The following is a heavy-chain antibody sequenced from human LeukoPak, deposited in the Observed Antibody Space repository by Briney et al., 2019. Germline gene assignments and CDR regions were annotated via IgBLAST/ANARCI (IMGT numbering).Heavy chain of an antibody. CDR2: IIPIFGTA. CDR1: GYSFNYYY. J-gene: IGHJ4*02. CDR3: ARKSALQWLAHFDY. Sequence: SVKVSCKASGYSFNYYYLHWVRQAPGQGLEWMGGIIPIFGTANYAQKFQGRVTITADESTSTAYMELSSLRSEDTAVYYCARKSALQWLAHFDYWGQGTLVTVSS. D-gene: IGHD6-19*01. V-gene: IGHV1-69*13.